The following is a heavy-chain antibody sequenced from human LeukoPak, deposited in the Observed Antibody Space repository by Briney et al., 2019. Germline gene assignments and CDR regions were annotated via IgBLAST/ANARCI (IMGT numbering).Heavy chain of an antibody. CDR1: GFTFSSYS. CDR2: ISSSSSYI. CDR3: AKHPRLVRYFDS. Sequence: GGSLRLSCAASGFTFSSYSMNWVRQAPGKGLEWVSSISSSSSYIFYTDSVKGRFTISRDNAKNSLYLQLNSLRPEDTAVYYCAKHPRLVRYFDSWGQGTLVTVSS. D-gene: IGHD6-6*01. J-gene: IGHJ4*02. V-gene: IGHV3-21*01.